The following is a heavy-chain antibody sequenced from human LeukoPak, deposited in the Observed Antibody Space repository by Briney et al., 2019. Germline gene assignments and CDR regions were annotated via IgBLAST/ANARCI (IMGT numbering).Heavy chain of an antibody. J-gene: IGHJ4*02. CDR2: IYYSGTT. D-gene: IGHD4-23*01. CDR3: VRAPYGGNSGFDY. Sequence: PSETLSLTCTVSGGSINSGGYWGWLRQHPGKGLEWIGYIYYSGTTYYSPSLRSRVTMSVDTSKNQFSLKLSSVTAADTAVYCVRAPYGGNSGFDYWGQGALVTVSS. CDR1: GGSINSGGY. V-gene: IGHV4-31*03.